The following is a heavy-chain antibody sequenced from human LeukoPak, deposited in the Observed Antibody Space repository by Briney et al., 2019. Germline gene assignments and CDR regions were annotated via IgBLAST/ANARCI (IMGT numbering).Heavy chain of an antibody. CDR1: GGSISSYY. V-gene: IGHV4-59*08. D-gene: IGHD2-2*01. Sequence: PSETLSLTCTVSGGSISSYYWSWIRQPPGKGLEWIGYIYYSGSTNYNPSLKSRVTISVDTSKKQFSLKLTSVTAADTAVYFCARQYCSTTSCSYGLGIWGQGTMVTVYS. CDR3: ARQYCSTTSCSYGLGI. J-gene: IGHJ3*02. CDR2: IYYSGST.